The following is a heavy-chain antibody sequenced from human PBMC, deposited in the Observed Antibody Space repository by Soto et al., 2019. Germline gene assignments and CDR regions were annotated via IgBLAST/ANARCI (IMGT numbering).Heavy chain of an antibody. D-gene: IGHD2-2*01. CDR2: ISGSGGST. J-gene: IGHJ5*02. Sequence: GGSLRLSCAASGFTFSSYAMSWVRQAPGKGLEWVSAISGSGGSTYYADSVKGRFTISRDNSKNTLYLQMNSLRAEDTAVYYCAKEGAVPAAMIDPGNWFDPWGQGTLVTVSS. CDR1: GFTFSSYA. V-gene: IGHV3-23*01. CDR3: AKEGAVPAAMIDPGNWFDP.